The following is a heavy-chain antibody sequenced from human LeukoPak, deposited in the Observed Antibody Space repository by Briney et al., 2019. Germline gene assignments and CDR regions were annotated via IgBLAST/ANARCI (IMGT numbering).Heavy chain of an antibody. D-gene: IGHD5-12*01. CDR2: INPNTGGT. Sequence: GESLKISCKGSGYSFTSYWIGWVRQAPGQGLEWMGWINPNTGGTNYAQKFQGRVTMTRDTSISTAYMELSRLRSDDTAVYYCARFYSGYGNYYYYMDVWGKGTTVTVSS. J-gene: IGHJ6*03. V-gene: IGHV1-2*02. CDR1: GYSFTSYW. CDR3: ARFYSGYGNYYYYMDV.